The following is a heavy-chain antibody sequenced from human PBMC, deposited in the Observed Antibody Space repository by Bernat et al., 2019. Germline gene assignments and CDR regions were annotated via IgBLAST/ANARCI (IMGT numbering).Heavy chain of an antibody. CDR3: AKDCAADDAQKGWFDP. V-gene: IGHV3-30*18. Sequence: QVQLVESGGGVVQPGRSLRLSCAASGFTFSSYGMHWVRQAPGKGLEWVAVISYDGSNKYYADSVKGRFTISRDNSKNTLYLQMNSLRAEDTAVYYFAKDCAADDAQKGWFDPWGQGTLVTVSS. J-gene: IGHJ5*02. CDR2: ISYDGSNK. CDR1: GFTFSSYG. D-gene: IGHD2-2*01.